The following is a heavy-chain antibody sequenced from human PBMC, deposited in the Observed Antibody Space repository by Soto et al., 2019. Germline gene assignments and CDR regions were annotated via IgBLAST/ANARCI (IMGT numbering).Heavy chain of an antibody. CDR3: ARVRLAAVLGWYWFDP. J-gene: IGHJ5*02. D-gene: IGHD6-25*01. V-gene: IGHV3-21*01. Sequence: GGSLRLSCAASGFTFSSYSMNWVRQAPGKGLEWVSSISSSSSYIYYADSVKGRFTISRDNAKNSLCLQMNGLRAEDTAVYYCARVRLAAVLGWYWFDPWGQGTLVTVSS. CDR2: ISSSSSYI. CDR1: GFTFSSYS.